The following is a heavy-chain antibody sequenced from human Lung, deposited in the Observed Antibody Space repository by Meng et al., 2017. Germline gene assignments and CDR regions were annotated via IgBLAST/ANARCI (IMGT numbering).Heavy chain of an antibody. J-gene: IGHJ4*02. CDR1: DYTFTGYG. V-gene: IGHV1-18*04. D-gene: IGHD2-15*01. Sequence: QVHPVQSGAEVKKPGASVKVSGKSSDYTFTGYGVSWVRQAPGQGLEWMAWLGAHDGDRSHAPRFQGRVTVTADRLTATSFMELRNLRYDDTAVYYCARGTPGRSCSDFWGQGTLVTVSS. CDR3: ARGTPGRSCSDF. CDR2: LGAHDGDR.